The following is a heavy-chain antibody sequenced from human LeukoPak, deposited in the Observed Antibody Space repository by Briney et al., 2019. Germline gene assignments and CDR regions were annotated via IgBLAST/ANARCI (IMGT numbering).Heavy chain of an antibody. J-gene: IGHJ4*02. Sequence: PSETLSLTCTVSGGSISSYYWSWIRQPPGKGLEWIGYIYYTGSTNCNPSLKSRVTISVDTSKNQFSLKLSSVTAADTAMYYCARYRFSGGGNYFDSWGQGTLVTVSS. CDR1: GGSISSYY. D-gene: IGHD3-16*01. CDR3: ARYRFSGGGNYFDS. CDR2: IYYTGST. V-gene: IGHV4-59*01.